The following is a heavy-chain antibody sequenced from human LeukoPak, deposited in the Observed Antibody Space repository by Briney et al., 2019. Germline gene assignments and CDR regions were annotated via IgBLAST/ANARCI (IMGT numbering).Heavy chain of an antibody. V-gene: IGHV3-7*04. Sequence: PGGSLRLSCAASGFTFDDYAMHWVRQAPGKGLEWVANIKQDGSDKYYVDSVKGRFTISRDNAKNSLYLQMNSLRAEDTAVYYCARNRARFDYWGQGTLVTVSS. CDR2: IKQDGSDK. CDR1: GFTFDDYA. D-gene: IGHD2/OR15-2a*01. J-gene: IGHJ4*02. CDR3: ARNRARFDY.